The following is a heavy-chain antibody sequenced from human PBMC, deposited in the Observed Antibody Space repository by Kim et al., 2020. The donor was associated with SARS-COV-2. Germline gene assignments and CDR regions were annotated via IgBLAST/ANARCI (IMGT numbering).Heavy chain of an antibody. CDR2: INHSGST. V-gene: IGHV4-34*01. Sequence: SETLSLTCAVYGGSFSGYYWSWIRQPPGKGLEWIGEINHSGSTNYNPSLKSRVTISVDTSKNQFSLKLSSVTAADTAVYYCARRVWTPLYGMDVWGQGTTVTVSS. D-gene: IGHD6-13*01. J-gene: IGHJ6*02. CDR1: GGSFSGYY. CDR3: ARRVWTPLYGMDV.